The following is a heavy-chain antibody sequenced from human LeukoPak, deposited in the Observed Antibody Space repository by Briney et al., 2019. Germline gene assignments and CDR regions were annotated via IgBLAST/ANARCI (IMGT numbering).Heavy chain of an antibody. Sequence: GGSLRLSCAASGFTFSSYSMNWVRQAPGKGLEWVSSISSSSSYIYYADSVKGRFTISRDNAKNSLYLQMNSLRAEDTAVYYCAKDRCSNGVGCYYYYMDVWGKGTTVTISS. J-gene: IGHJ6*03. D-gene: IGHD2-8*01. CDR2: ISSSSSYI. CDR1: GFTFSSYS. V-gene: IGHV3-21*01. CDR3: AKDRCSNGVGCYYYYMDV.